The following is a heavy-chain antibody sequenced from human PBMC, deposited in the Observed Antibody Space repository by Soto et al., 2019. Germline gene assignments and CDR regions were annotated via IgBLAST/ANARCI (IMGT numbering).Heavy chain of an antibody. V-gene: IGHV3-49*03. D-gene: IGHD3-22*01. Sequence: GVLRLSCTASGFTFGDYAISWFRQAPGKGLEWVGFIRSKAYGGTTEYAASAKGRFTISRDDSKSIAYLQMNSLKTEDTAVYYCTRGTRPPHYYDSSGYYYVGAFDIWGQGTMVTVSS. CDR2: IRSKAYGGTT. CDR3: TRGTRPPHYYDSSGYYYVGAFDI. CDR1: GFTFGDYA. J-gene: IGHJ3*02.